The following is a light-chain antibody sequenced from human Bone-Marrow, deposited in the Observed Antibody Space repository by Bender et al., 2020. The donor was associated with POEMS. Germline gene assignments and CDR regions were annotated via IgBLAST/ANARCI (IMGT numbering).Light chain of an antibody. CDR1: SSDVGGYNY. CDR3: CSYAGGPYV. J-gene: IGLJ1*01. Sequence: QSALTQPSSVSGSLGQSISISCTGTSSDVGGYNYVSWYHQHPGKAPKLMIYDVTTRPSGVSNRFSASKSGNTASLTISGLQAEDEADYYCCSYAGGPYVFGTGTKVTVL. V-gene: IGLV2-14*03. CDR2: DVT.